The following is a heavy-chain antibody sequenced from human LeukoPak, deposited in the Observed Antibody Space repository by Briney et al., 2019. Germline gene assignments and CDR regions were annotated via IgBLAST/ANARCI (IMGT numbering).Heavy chain of an antibody. V-gene: IGHV3-7*01. CDR3: AREGLRFLEWSGYYYYYYMDV. CDR2: IKQGGSEK. J-gene: IGHJ6*03. D-gene: IGHD3-3*01. CDR1: GFTFSSYW. Sequence: GGSLRLSCAASGFTFSSYWMSWVRQAPGKGLEWVANIKQGGSEKYYVDSVKGRFTISRDNAKNSLYLQMNSLRAEDTAVYYCAREGLRFLEWSGYYYYYYMDVWGKGTTVTVSS.